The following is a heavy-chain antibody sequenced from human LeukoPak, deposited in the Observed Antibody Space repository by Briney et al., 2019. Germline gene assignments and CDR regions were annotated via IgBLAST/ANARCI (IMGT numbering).Heavy chain of an antibody. J-gene: IGHJ4*02. D-gene: IGHD2-15*01. V-gene: IGHV4-34*01. CDR2: INHSGST. CDR3: ARESVVAAAPFDY. Sequence: SETLSLTCAVYGGSFSDYYWSWICQPPGKGLEWIGEINHSGSTNYNPSLNSRVTISVDTSKNQFSLRLSSVTAADTAVYYCARESVVAAAPFDYWGQGTLVTVSS. CDR1: GGSFSDYY.